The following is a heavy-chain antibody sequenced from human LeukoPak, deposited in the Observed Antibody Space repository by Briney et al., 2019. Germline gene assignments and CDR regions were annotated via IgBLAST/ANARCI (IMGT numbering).Heavy chain of an antibody. CDR1: GFTFSSYG. D-gene: IGHD6-13*01. CDR2: ISYDGSNK. CDR3: AKAPGIAAALSP. V-gene: IGHV3-30*18. Sequence: GGSLRLSCAASGFTFSSYGMHWVRQAPGKGLEWVAVISYDGSNKYYADSVKGRFTISRDNSKNTLYLQMNSLRAEDTAVYYCAKAPGIAAALSPWGQGTLVTVSS. J-gene: IGHJ5*02.